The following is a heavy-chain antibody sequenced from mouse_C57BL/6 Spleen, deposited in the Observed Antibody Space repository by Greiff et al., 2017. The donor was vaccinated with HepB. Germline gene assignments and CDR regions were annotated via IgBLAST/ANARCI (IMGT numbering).Heavy chain of an antibody. J-gene: IGHJ3*01. V-gene: IGHV1-15*01. D-gene: IGHD1-1*01. CDR1: GYTFTDYE. Sequence: VQLQQSGAELVRPGASVTLSCKASGYTFTDYEMHWVKPTPVHGLEWIGAIDTETGGTAYNQKFMYKAILIADKSSSTAYMELRSLTSEDSAVYYCTGAALLRRRYAHWGQGTLVTVSA. CDR3: TGAALLRRRYAH. CDR2: IDTETGGT.